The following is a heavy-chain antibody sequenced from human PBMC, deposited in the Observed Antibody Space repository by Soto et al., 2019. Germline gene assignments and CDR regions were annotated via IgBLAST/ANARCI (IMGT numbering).Heavy chain of an antibody. CDR1: GFTLSGYA. Sequence: EVQLAESGGGLAQPGGSLRLSCAASGFTLSGYAMDWVRQAPGKGLEYVSGISSNGVGTYYANSVQGRFTIPRDNSKNTVYLQMGSLRPEDMAVYYCARRARPDFYYMDVWGKGTTVTVSS. CDR3: ARRARPDFYYMDV. D-gene: IGHD6-6*01. J-gene: IGHJ6*03. CDR2: ISSNGVGT. V-gene: IGHV3-64*01.